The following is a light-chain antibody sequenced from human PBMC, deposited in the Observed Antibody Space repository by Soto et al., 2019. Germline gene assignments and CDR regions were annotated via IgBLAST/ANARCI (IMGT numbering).Light chain of an antibody. CDR3: KKTSSFPLT. CDR1: QGITSW. CDR2: AAS. Sequence: DIQMTQSPSSVSASVGDSLTITCRASQGITSWVAWYQHKPGRAPKLLIYAASRLQSGVPSRFSGSRSGTAFTRTISSLQHEDFGTYYCKKTSSFPLTLGGGTKVEIK. J-gene: IGKJ4*01. V-gene: IGKV1-12*01.